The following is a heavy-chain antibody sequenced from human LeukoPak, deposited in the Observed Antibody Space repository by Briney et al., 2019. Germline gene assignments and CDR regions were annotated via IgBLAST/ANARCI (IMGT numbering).Heavy chain of an antibody. J-gene: IGHJ4*02. Sequence: GGSLRLSCAASGFTFSSHWMTWVRQAPGRGLEWVANIKEDGSETFYGDSVKGRFTISRDNAENSLNLQMNNLRPEDTAMYYCARTRFGAISPGYWGEGTLVTASS. CDR3: ARTRFGAISPGY. CDR1: GFTFSSHW. D-gene: IGHD2-21*01. V-gene: IGHV3-7*01. CDR2: IKEDGSET.